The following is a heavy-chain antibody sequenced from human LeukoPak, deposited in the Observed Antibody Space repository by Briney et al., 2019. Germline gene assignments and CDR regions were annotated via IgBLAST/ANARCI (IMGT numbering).Heavy chain of an antibody. V-gene: IGHV4-39*07. J-gene: IGHJ4*02. D-gene: IGHD3-10*01. CDR3: ARGDYYYGSKSYDY. Sequence: PSETLSLTCTVSGGSISSSSYYWGWVRQPPGKGLEWIGSIYYSGSTYYNPSLKSRVTISVDTSKNQFSLKLSSVTAADTAVYFCARGDYYYGSKSYDYWGQGILVTVSS. CDR2: IYYSGST. CDR1: GGSISSSSYY.